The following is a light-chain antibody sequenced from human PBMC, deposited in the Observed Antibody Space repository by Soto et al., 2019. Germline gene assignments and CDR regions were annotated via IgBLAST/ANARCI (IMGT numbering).Light chain of an antibody. J-gene: IGKJ2*03. Sequence: TQLTQSPSTVSASVGDSVTISCRASQPVNTFLAWYQQKPGGAPKVVIFDAFNLGSWVPSRFSGSGFGTEFRLSISSLQPEDFATYYCQQYRNYSYSFGQGTKLEIK. CDR2: DAF. CDR1: QPVNTF. V-gene: IGKV1-5*01. CDR3: QQYRNYSYS.